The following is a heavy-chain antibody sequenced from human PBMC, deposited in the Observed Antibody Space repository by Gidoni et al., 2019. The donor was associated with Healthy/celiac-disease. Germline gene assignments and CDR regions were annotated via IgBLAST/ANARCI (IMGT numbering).Heavy chain of an antibody. CDR2: IIPIFGTA. CDR3: ATGPEDSSAYCGGDCYSDY. D-gene: IGHD2-21*02. CDR1: GGTFSSYA. V-gene: IGHV1-69*01. J-gene: IGHJ4*02. Sequence: QVQLVQSGAEVKKPGSSVKVSCKASGGTFSSYAISWVRQAPGQGLEWMGGIIPIFGTANYAQKFQGRVTITADESTSTAYMELSSLRSEDTAVYYCATGPEDSSAYCGGDCYSDYWGQGTLVTVSS.